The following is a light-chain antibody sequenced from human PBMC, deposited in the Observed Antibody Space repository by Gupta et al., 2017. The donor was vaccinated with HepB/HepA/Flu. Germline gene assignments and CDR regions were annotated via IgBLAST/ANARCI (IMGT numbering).Light chain of an antibody. J-gene: IGKJ4*01. V-gene: IGKV1-12*01. CDR2: AAS. CDR1: QDISNW. Sequence: DIQMTQSPSSVYASVGDRVTITCRASQDISNWLAWYQQRPGTAPKLLIYAASSLQTGVPSRFSGSRSGTDFTLTISSLQPEDFATYYCLQANIFPHTFGGGTKVEIK. CDR3: LQANIFPHT.